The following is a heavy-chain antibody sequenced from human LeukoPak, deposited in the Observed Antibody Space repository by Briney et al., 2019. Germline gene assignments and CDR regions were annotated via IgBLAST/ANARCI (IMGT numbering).Heavy chain of an antibody. J-gene: IGHJ4*02. Sequence: ASVRVSCKASGYTFTSYDINWVRQATGQALEWMGWMNPNSGNTGYAQKFQGRVTMTRNISISTAYMELSSLRSEDTAVYYCARLKRRYYDSSASMGYWGQGTLVTVSS. CDR1: GYTFTSYD. D-gene: IGHD3-22*01. CDR2: MNPNSGNT. V-gene: IGHV1-8*01. CDR3: ARLKRRYYDSSASMGY.